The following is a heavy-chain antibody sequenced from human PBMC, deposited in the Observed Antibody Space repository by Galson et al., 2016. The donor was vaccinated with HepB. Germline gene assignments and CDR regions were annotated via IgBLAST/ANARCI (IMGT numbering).Heavy chain of an antibody. CDR2: IRSETYGGTI. CDR1: GFTFSYYS. D-gene: IGHD3-22*01. Sequence: SLRLSCAGSGFTFSYYSINWFRQAPGKGLEWMAFIRSETYGGTIDYAASVRGRFTISRDDSKNVAYLQMGSLQYEDTGLYYCTRDASPAYYYDASGWLPYDYWGQGVLVTVAS. V-gene: IGHV3-49*03. CDR3: TRDASPAYYYDASGWLPYDY. J-gene: IGHJ4*02.